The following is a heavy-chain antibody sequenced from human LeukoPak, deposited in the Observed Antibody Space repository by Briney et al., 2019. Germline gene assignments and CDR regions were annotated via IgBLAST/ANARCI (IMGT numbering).Heavy chain of an antibody. D-gene: IGHD3/OR15-3a*01. CDR2: IYYSGCT. CDR3: ARRSDFWTRQETWFDP. V-gene: IGHV4-39*01. J-gene: IGHJ5*02. Sequence: KPSETLSLTCTVSGVSISSSSYYWGWIRQPPGKGLEWIGSIYYSGCTYYNPSLKSRVTISVDTSKNQFSLKLSSVTAADTAVYYCARRSDFWTRQETWFDPWGQGTLVTVSS. CDR1: GVSISSSSYY.